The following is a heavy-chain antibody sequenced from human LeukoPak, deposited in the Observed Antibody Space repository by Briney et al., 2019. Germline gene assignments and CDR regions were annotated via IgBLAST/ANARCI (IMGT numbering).Heavy chain of an antibody. CDR2: ISSSSSYI. D-gene: IGHD3-22*01. J-gene: IGHJ4*02. Sequence: GGSLRLSCAASGFTFSSYSMNWVRQAPGKGLEWVSSISSSSSYIYYADSVKGRFTISRDNAKNSLYLQMNSLRAEDTAVYYCAREGYDSNYFDYWGQGTLVTVSS. CDR3: AREGYDSNYFDY. CDR1: GFTFSSYS. V-gene: IGHV3-21*01.